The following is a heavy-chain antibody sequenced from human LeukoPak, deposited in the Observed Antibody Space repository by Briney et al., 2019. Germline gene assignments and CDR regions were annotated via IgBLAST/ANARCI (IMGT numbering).Heavy chain of an antibody. Sequence: GGSLRLSCAASGFTFSDYYMSWIRQAPGKGLEWVANINQDESEKYYVGSVQGRFTISRDNTKNSLYLQMNNLRAEDTAIYYCVKPKYTTTWYPLDYWAQGTLVSVSS. V-gene: IGHV3-7*03. CDR1: GFTFSDYY. J-gene: IGHJ4*02. D-gene: IGHD6-13*01. CDR3: VKPKYTTTWYPLDY. CDR2: INQDESEK.